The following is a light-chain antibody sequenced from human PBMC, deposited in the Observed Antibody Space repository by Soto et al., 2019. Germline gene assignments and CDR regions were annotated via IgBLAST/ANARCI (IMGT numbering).Light chain of an antibody. V-gene: IGKV3-20*01. J-gene: IGKJ4*01. Sequence: EIVMTQSPATLSVSPGGRATLSCRASQSISDTLAWYQQKPGQAPRLLIYSASRGATGFPARFSGSGSGTDFTLTISRLEPEDFAVYYCQQYGSSPPLTFGGGTKVDIK. CDR1: QSISDT. CDR2: SAS. CDR3: QQYGSSPPLT.